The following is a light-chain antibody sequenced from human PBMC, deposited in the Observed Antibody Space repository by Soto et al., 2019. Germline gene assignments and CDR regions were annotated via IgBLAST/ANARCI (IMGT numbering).Light chain of an antibody. CDR1: QSVRRN. CDR3: QHYDHWPTT. J-gene: IGKJ1*01. Sequence: EIVMTQSPATLSVSPGERATLSCRASQSVRRNLAWYQQEPGQAHRLLIYGASTRATGIPTRFSGSGSGTEFTLTINSLQSEDFAVYYCQHYDHWPTTFGQGTKVDIK. V-gene: IGKV3-15*01. CDR2: GAS.